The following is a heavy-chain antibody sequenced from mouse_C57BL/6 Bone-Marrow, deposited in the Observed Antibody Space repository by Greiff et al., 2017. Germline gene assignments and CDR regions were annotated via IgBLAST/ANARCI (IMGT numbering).Heavy chain of an antibody. Sequence: EVQLQQSGPVLVKPGASVKMSCKASGYTFTDYYMNWVKQSHGKSLEWIGVINPYNGGTSYNQEFKGKATLTVDKSSSTAYMELNSLTSEDSAVYYCARCYYGSSYYFDYWGQGTTLTVSS. CDR2: INPYNGGT. CDR3: ARCYYGSSYYFDY. J-gene: IGHJ2*01. V-gene: IGHV1-19*01. CDR1: GYTFTDYY. D-gene: IGHD1-1*01.